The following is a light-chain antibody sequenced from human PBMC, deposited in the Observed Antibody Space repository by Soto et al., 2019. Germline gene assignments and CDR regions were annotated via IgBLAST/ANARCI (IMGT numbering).Light chain of an antibody. CDR2: DAS. Sequence: DIQMTQSPSTLSASVGDRVTITCRASQSISSWLAWYQQKPGKAPKLLIYDASSLESGVPSRFSGSGSGTEFTLTISSLQPDGFATYYCQQYNSYPSYTFGQGTKLEIK. J-gene: IGKJ2*01. CDR3: QQYNSYPSYT. CDR1: QSISSW. V-gene: IGKV1-5*01.